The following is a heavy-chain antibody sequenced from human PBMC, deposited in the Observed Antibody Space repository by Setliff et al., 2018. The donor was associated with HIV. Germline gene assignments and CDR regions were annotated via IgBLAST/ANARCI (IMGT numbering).Heavy chain of an antibody. V-gene: IGHV1-46*01. J-gene: IGHJ4*02. D-gene: IGHD6-13*01. Sequence: ASVKVSCKASGFTFTSSTMHGVRQASGQGLEWMGIIYPSDGSTSYAQKFQGRVTMTRDTTTSTVYMQLSSLRYEDTAVYFCSTSSVAMTAGGDIYYWGQGTLVTVSS. CDR1: GFTFTSST. CDR3: STSSVAMTAGGDIYY. CDR2: IYPSDGST.